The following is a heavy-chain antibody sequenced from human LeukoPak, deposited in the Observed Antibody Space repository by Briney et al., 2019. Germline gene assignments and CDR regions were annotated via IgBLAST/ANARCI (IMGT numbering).Heavy chain of an antibody. D-gene: IGHD2-21*02. CDR1: GYTFSDNY. Sequence: ASVTVSFKSSGYTFSDNYIHWVRQAPGQGLEWVGWINPHSGGTNYGENFQGRVTLTRDTSISTAYMDLSSLISDDTAVYYCAREFMRVTAFDIWGQGTMVTVSS. CDR2: INPHSGGT. J-gene: IGHJ3*02. CDR3: AREFMRVTAFDI. V-gene: IGHV1-2*02.